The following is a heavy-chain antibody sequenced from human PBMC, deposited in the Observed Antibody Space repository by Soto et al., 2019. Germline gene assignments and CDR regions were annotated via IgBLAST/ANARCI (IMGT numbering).Heavy chain of an antibody. J-gene: IGHJ4*02. CDR1: GYTFTSYA. V-gene: IGHV1-3*01. D-gene: IGHD3-22*01. Sequence: VSCKPSGYTFTSYAMHWVGQAPGQRLEGMGWINAGNGNTKYSQKFQGRVTITRDTSASTAYMELSSLRSEDTAVYYCARVARYYDSSVLFDYWGQGTLVTVSS. CDR2: INAGNGNT. CDR3: ARVARYYDSSVLFDY.